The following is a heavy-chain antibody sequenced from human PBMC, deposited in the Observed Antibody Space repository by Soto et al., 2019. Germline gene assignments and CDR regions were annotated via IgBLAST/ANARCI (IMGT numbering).Heavy chain of an antibody. J-gene: IGHJ6*02. Sequence: ASVKVSCKASGYTFTGYYMHWVRQAPGQGLEWMGWINPNSGGTNYAQKFQGRVTMTRDTSISTAYMELSRLRSDDTAVYYCARDRTPLLWFGEFSDYGMDVWGQGTTVTVSS. CDR1: GYTFTGYY. D-gene: IGHD3-10*01. CDR2: INPNSGGT. CDR3: ARDRTPLLWFGEFSDYGMDV. V-gene: IGHV1-2*02.